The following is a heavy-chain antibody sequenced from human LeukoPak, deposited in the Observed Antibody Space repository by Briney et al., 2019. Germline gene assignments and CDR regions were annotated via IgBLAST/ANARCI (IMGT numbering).Heavy chain of an antibody. D-gene: IGHD6-13*01. Sequence: GASVKVSCKASGYSPTNYGISWVRQVPGQRLEWMGWIHIYRGNTNYAQKFQGRVTMTTDTSTSTVYMEVRGLRSDDTAMYYCARDVGITVADSFDPWGQGTLVTVSS. J-gene: IGHJ5*02. CDR1: GYSPTNYG. CDR2: IHIYRGNT. V-gene: IGHV1-18*01. CDR3: ARDVGITVADSFDP.